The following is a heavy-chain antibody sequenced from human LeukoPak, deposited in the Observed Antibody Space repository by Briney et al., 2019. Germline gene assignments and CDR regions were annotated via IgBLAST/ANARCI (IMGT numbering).Heavy chain of an antibody. V-gene: IGHV3-74*01. CDR1: GFTFSSYW. Sequence: PGGSLRLSCAASGFTFSSYWMHWVRQAPGKGLVRVSRFNSDGSGTIYADSVKGRFTISRDNAKNTLYLQMNSLRAEDTAVYYCTRGGSPPEALGDSFDFWGQGTMVTVSS. CDR2: FNSDGSGT. D-gene: IGHD1-26*01. CDR3: TRGGSPPEALGDSFDF. J-gene: IGHJ3*01.